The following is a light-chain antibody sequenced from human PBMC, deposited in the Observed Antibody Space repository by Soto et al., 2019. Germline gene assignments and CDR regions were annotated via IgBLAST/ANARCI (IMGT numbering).Light chain of an antibody. J-gene: IGKJ1*01. CDR2: DAS. Sequence: DIQMTQSPSTPSSSLGDRVTITCRASQSIASWLAWYQQKPGKAPELLIYDASTLKSGVPARFSGSGSVTEFTLTISSLQPDDFSSYYCQQYKGTFGQGTKVDIK. V-gene: IGKV1-5*01. CDR1: QSIASW. CDR3: QQYKGT.